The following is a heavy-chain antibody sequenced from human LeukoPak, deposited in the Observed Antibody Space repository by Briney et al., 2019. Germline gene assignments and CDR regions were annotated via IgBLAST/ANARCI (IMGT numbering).Heavy chain of an antibody. V-gene: IGHV3-74*01. CDR3: ARDRPHNWFDP. CDR2: INNDGSYA. Sequence: GGSLRLSCAASGFTFSSYAMSWVRQAPGKGLEWVSWINNDGSYAVYADSVRARFTISGDNAKNTLYLQMNSLRPEDTAVYYCARDRPHNWFDPWGQGTLVTVSS. J-gene: IGHJ5*02. CDR1: GFTFSSYA.